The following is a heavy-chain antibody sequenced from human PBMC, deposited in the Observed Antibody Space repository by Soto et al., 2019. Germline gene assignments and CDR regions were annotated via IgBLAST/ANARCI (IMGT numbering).Heavy chain of an antibody. CDR2: IDPFTGDT. V-gene: IGHV1-18*01. CDR3: ARGLVRAVITHFDY. D-gene: IGHD3-10*01. Sequence: QVQLVQSGAEVKKPGASVRVSCKPSGYTFTSYAITWVRQAPGRGIEWMGWIDPFTGDTTYAQNFQGRVTMTTDTSTDTAYVELRSLTSDDAAVYYCARGLVRAVITHFDYWGQGTLVTVSS. J-gene: IGHJ4*02. CDR1: GYTFTSYA.